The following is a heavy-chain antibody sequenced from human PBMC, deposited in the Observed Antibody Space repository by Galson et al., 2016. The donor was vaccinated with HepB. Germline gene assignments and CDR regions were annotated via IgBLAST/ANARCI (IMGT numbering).Heavy chain of an antibody. V-gene: IGHV4-31*03. CDR1: GGSITSGDYY. CDR3: ATGGDSFIPLKY. D-gene: IGHD2-21*02. CDR2: IYYGGGT. Sequence: TLSLTCTVSGGSITSGDYYWTWIRQHPGKGLEWIGYIYYGGGTYYTPSLKNRVSMSVDTSKNQFSLKLRSVTAADTALYYCATGGDSFIPLKYWGQGTLVTVSS. J-gene: IGHJ4*02.